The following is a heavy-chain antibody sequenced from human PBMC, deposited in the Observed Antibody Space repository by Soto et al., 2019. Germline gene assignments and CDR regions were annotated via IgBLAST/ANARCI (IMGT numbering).Heavy chain of an antibody. CDR3: AKRSSSSTFDY. J-gene: IGHJ4*02. CDR2: ISGSDDST. CDR1: GFTFSSYA. D-gene: IGHD6-6*01. Sequence: GGSLRLSCAASGFTFSSYAMSWVRQAPGKGLEWVSVISGSDDSTYYADSVKGRFTISRDNSKNTLYLQMNSLRAEDTAVYYSAKRSSSSTFDYWGQGTLVTV. V-gene: IGHV3-23*01.